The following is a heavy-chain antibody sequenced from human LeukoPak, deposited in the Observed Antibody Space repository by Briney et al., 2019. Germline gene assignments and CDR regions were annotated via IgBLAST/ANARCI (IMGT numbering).Heavy chain of an antibody. CDR3: ARHGGYSGSYPREFDY. CDR2: IYYSGST. J-gene: IGHJ4*02. CDR1: GGSISSSSYY. V-gene: IGHV4-39*01. D-gene: IGHD1-26*01. Sequence: SETLSLTCTVSGGSISSSSYYWGWIRQPPGKGLEWIGSIYYSGSTYYNPSHKSRVTISVDTSKNQFSLKLSSVTAADTAVYYCARHGGYSGSYPREFDYWGQGTMVTVSS.